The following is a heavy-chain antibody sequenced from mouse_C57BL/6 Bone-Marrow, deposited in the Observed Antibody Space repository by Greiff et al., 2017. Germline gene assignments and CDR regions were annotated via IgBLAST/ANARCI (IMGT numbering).Heavy chain of an antibody. CDR2: IYPRSGNT. J-gene: IGHJ2*01. Sequence: QVQLKESGAELARPGASVKLSCKASGYTFTSYGISWVKQRTGQGLEWIGEIYPRSGNTYYNEKFKGKATLTADKSSSTAYMELRSLTSEDSAVYFCANDYAYYFDYWGQGTTLTVSS. CDR1: GYTFTSYG. D-gene: IGHD2-4*01. CDR3: ANDYAYYFDY. V-gene: IGHV1-81*01.